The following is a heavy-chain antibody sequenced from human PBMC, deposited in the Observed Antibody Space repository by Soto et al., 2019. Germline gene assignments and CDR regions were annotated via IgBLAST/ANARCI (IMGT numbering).Heavy chain of an antibody. V-gene: IGHV3-53*01. CDR1: EFTVSSNY. CDR2: IDTAGRA. Sequence: EVQLVESGGGLIQPGGSLRVSCAASEFTVSSNYMTWVRQAAGKGLEWVSVIDTAGRANYAESVKGRFTNSRDNSKNTLYHQMNSLRVEDTAVYYCARGATYYDFWSGHYTSYTYYGMDVWGQGTTVTVS. CDR3: ARGATYYDFWSGHYTSYTYYGMDV. J-gene: IGHJ6*02. D-gene: IGHD3-3*01.